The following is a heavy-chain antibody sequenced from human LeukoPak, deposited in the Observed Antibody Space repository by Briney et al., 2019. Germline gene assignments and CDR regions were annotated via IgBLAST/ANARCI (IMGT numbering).Heavy chain of an antibody. J-gene: IGHJ4*02. CDR3: ARRDLYSSDWNY. Sequence: SETLSLTCTVSGGSISSYYWSWIRQPPGKGLEWIGYIYDYGSTKYNPSLQSRVTISVDTSRNQFSLKLSSVTAADTAVYYCARRDLYSSDWNYWGQGTLVTVSS. D-gene: IGHD6-19*01. CDR1: GGSISSYY. V-gene: IGHV4-59*08. CDR2: IYDYGST.